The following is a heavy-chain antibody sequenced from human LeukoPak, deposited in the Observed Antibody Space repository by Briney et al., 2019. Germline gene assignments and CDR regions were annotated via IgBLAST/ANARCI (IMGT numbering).Heavy chain of an antibody. D-gene: IGHD1-26*01. V-gene: IGHV3-30*18. Sequence: GRSLRLSCAASGFTFSSYGMHWGRQAPGKGLEWVAVISYDGSNKYYADSVKGRFTISRDNSKNTLYLQMNSLRAEDTVVYYCAKDLKWEPYYFDYWGQGTLVTVSS. CDR1: GFTFSSYG. CDR3: AKDLKWEPYYFDY. J-gene: IGHJ4*02. CDR2: ISYDGSNK.